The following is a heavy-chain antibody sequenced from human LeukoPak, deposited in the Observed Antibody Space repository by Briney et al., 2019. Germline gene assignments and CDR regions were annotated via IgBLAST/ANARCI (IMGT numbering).Heavy chain of an antibody. J-gene: IGHJ6*03. V-gene: IGHV4-34*01. CDR3: ARGTREAIVVVPAAIRVSGDYYYYMDV. D-gene: IGHD2-2*02. Sequence: SETLSLTCAVYGGSFSGYYWSWIRQPPGKGLEWIGEINHSGSTNYNPSLKSRVTISVDTSKNQFSLKLSSVTAADTAVYYCARGTREAIVVVPAAIRVSGDYYYYMDVWGKGTTVTVSS. CDR1: GGSFSGYY. CDR2: INHSGST.